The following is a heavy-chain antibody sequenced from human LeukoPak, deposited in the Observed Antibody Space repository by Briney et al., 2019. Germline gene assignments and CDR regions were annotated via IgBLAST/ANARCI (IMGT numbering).Heavy chain of an antibody. J-gene: IGHJ5*02. CDR2: IFHDGVA. V-gene: IGHV4-59*12. CDR3: ARGPMRGWFDP. Sequence: SETLSLTCAVSGVSISGNYWSWIRQSPEKGLEWIGNIFHDGVADYNPSLESRVTILPDTSKNQLSLKLSSVTAADTAVYYCARGPMRGWFDPWGQGTLVTVSS. CDR1: GVSISGNY. D-gene: IGHD3-10*01.